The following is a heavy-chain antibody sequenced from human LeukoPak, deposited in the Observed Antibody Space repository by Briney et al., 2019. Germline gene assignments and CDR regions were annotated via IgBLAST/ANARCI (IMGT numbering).Heavy chain of an antibody. V-gene: IGHV4-38-2*02. J-gene: IGHJ5*02. CDR1: GYSISSGYY. D-gene: IGHD3-10*01. CDR3: ARKGSGANGNWFDP. Sequence: SETLSLTCTVSGYSISSGYYWGWIRQPPGKGLEWTGSIYYSGSPYYNPSPKSRVTISVDTSKSQFSLKLSSVTAADTAVYYCARKGSGANGNWFDPWGQGTLVTVSS. CDR2: IYYSGSP.